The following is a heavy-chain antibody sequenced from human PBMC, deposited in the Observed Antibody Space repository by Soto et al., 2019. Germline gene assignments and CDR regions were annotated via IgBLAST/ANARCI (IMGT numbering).Heavy chain of an antibody. CDR2: IYWNDDK. J-gene: IGHJ5*02. Sequence: SGPTLVNPRQTLTLSCTFSGFSLSTSGVGVGWIRQPPGKALEWLALIYWNDDKRYSPPLKSRLTITKDTSKNQVVLTMTNMDPVDTATYYCAHSTFRRAYYDSSGYYDSISSWGQGTLVTVSS. V-gene: IGHV2-5*01. D-gene: IGHD3-22*01. CDR1: GFSLSTSGVG. CDR3: AHSTFRRAYYDSSGYYDSISS.